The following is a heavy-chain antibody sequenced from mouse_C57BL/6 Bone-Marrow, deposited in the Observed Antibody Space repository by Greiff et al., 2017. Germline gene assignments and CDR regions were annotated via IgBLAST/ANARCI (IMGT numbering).Heavy chain of an antibody. J-gene: IGHJ2*01. Sequence: QVQLQQSGAELMKPGASVKLSCKATGYTFTGYWIEWVKQRPGHGLEWIGEILPGSGSTNYNEQFKGKSTFTADSSSNTAYMQLSILTTEDSAIYYCARELFPYYFDYWGQGTTLTVSS. CDR3: ARELFPYYFDY. CDR2: ILPGSGST. CDR1: GYTFTGYW. V-gene: IGHV1-9*01. D-gene: IGHD1-1*01.